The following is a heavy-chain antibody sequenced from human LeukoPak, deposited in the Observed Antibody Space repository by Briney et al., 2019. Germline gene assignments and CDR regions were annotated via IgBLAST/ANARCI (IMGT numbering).Heavy chain of an antibody. V-gene: IGHV1-69*17. CDR1: GGTFSSYA. CDR3: ASPGGYSYGRDGFDY. CDR2: IIPIFGIA. D-gene: IGHD5-18*01. J-gene: IGHJ4*02. Sequence: SVKVSFKASGGTFSSYAISWVRQAPGQGLEWMGRIIPIFGIANYAQKFQGRVTITADKSTSTAYMELSSLRSEDTAAYYCASPGGYSYGRDGFDYWGQGTLVTVSS.